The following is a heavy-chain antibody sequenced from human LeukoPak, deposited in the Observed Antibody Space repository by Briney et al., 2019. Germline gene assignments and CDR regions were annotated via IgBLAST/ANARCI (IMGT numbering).Heavy chain of an antibody. CDR3: SSGIFSDF. CDR2: ISSSSSYI. V-gene: IGHV3-21*01. J-gene: IGHJ4*02. CDR1: GFTFSSYS. Sequence: GGSLRLSCAAFGFTFSSYSMNWVRQAPGKGLEWVSSISSSSSYIYYADSVKGRFTISRDNAKNSLYLQMNSLRVEDTAVYFCSSGIFSDFWGQGTLVIVSS. D-gene: IGHD1-26*01.